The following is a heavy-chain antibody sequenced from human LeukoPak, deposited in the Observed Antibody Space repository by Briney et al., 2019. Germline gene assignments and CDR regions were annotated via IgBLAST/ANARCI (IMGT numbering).Heavy chain of an antibody. CDR3: ARVVAAPYYYYYYMDV. V-gene: IGHV4-34*01. D-gene: IGHD3-10*01. CDR1: GGSFSGYY. J-gene: IGHJ6*03. Sequence: SETLSLTCAVYGGSFSGYYWSWIRQPPGKGLEWIGEINHSGSTNYNLSLKSRVTISVDTSKNQFSLKLSSVTAADTAVYYCARVVAAPYYYYYYMDVWGKGTTVTVSS. CDR2: INHSGST.